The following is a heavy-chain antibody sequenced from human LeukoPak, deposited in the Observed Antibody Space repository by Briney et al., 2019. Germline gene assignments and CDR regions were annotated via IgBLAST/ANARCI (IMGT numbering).Heavy chain of an antibody. Sequence: SETLSLTCAVSGGSISSSNWWSWVRQPPGKGLEWIGEIYHSGSTNYNPSLKSRVTISVDKSKNQFSLKLSSVTAADTAVYYWAGGEMAKYYYGMDVWGQGTTVTVSS. CDR3: AGGEMAKYYYGMDV. CDR2: IYHSGST. CDR1: GGSISSSNW. V-gene: IGHV4-4*02. J-gene: IGHJ6*02. D-gene: IGHD5-24*01.